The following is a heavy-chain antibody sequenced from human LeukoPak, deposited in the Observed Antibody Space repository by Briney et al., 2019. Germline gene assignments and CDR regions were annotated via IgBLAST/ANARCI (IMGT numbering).Heavy chain of an antibody. D-gene: IGHD3-10*01. CDR3: VKDRVWFGELLNPLFDN. CDR1: GFTFDDYA. CDR2: ISWNSGRI. V-gene: IGHV3-9*01. J-gene: IGHJ4*02. Sequence: SLRLSCAASGFTFDDYAMHWVRPAPGKGLEWVSGISWNSGRIGYADSVKGRFTISRDNAKNSLYLQMNSLRAEDTALYYCVKDRVWFGELLNPLFDNWGQGTRVTVSS.